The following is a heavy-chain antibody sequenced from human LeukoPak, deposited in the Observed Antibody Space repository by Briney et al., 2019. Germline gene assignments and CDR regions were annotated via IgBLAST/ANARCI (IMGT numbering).Heavy chain of an antibody. CDR2: IYSGGRT. Sequence: PGGSLRLSCAASGFTVSNNYMNWVRQAPGKGLEWVSLIYSGGRTYYADSVMGRFTIFRDDSKNTLYLQMNSPRDEDTAVYYCARDRAGDGGHFDYWGQGTLVTVSS. V-gene: IGHV3-66*01. CDR1: GFTVSNNY. J-gene: IGHJ4*02. D-gene: IGHD4-17*01. CDR3: ARDRAGDGGHFDY.